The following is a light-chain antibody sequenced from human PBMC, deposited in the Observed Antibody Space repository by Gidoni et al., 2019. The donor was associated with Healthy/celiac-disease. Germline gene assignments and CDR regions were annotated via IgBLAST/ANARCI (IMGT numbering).Light chain of an antibody. J-gene: IGKJ1*01. CDR3: QQYGSSPPWT. CDR1: QSVSSSY. Sequence: EIVLPHSPGTLSLSPGERATLSCRASQSVSSSYLAWYQQKPGQAPRLLIYGASSRATGIPDRFSGSGSGTDFTLTISRLEPEDFAVYYCQQYGSSPPWTFGQGTKVEIK. V-gene: IGKV3-20*01. CDR2: GAS.